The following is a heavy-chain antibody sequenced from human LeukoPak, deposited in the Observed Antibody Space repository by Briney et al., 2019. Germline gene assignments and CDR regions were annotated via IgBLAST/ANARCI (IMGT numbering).Heavy chain of an antibody. J-gene: IGHJ3*02. CDR1: RFTFSSYE. V-gene: IGHV3-48*03. Sequence: GGSLRLSCAASRFTFSSYEMNWVRQAPGKGLEWVSYISWSGTTIYYADSVKGRFTLSRDNAKNSLYLQMNSLRVEDAAVYYCARGRSGGLVDAFDIWGQGTMVTVSS. CDR3: ARGRSGGLVDAFDI. D-gene: IGHD3-16*01. CDR2: ISWSGTTI.